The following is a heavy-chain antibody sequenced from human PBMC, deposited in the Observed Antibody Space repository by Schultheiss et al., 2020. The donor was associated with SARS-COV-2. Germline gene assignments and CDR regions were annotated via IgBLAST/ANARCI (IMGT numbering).Heavy chain of an antibody. CDR3: ARDRGVVITLLLLGYMDV. V-gene: IGHV3-23*01. Sequence: GGSLRLSCAASGFTFSSYAMSWVRQAPGKGLEWVSAISGSGGSTYYADSVKGRFTISRDNSKNTLYLQMNSLRAEDTAVYYCARDRGVVITLLLLGYMDVWGQGTLVTVSS. CDR1: GFTFSSYA. D-gene: IGHD3-3*01. J-gene: IGHJ4*02. CDR2: ISGSGGST.